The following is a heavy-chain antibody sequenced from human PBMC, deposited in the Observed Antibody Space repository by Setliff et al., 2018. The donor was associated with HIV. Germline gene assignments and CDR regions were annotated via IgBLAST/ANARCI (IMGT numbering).Heavy chain of an antibody. CDR3: ARHPTNWGSTGYYYYYMDV. J-gene: IGHJ6*03. CDR1: GGSISSHY. CDR2: IYYSGRT. D-gene: IGHD7-27*01. Sequence: SETLSLTCTVSGGSISSHYWSWIRQPPGKGLEWIGYIYYSGRTNYNPSLKSRVTISVDTSKNQFSLKLTSVPAADTAVYYCARHPTNWGSTGYYYYYMDVWGKGTTVTVSS. V-gene: IGHV4-59*08.